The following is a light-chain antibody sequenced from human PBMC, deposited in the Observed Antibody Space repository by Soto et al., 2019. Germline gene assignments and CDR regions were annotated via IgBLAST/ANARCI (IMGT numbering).Light chain of an antibody. CDR1: QSFSSN. Sequence: EIVMTQSPATLSVSPGERATLSCRASQSFSSNLAWYQQKPGQAPRLLIYGASTRATGIPARFSGSGSGTEFTLTISSLQSEDFAVYYCQQYHNWPPWTFGQGTKVDIK. V-gene: IGKV3-15*01. J-gene: IGKJ1*01. CDR3: QQYHNWPPWT. CDR2: GAS.